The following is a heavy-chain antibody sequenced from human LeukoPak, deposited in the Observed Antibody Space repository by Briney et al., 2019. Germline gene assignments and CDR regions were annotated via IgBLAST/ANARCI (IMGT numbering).Heavy chain of an antibody. D-gene: IGHD3-10*01. CDR2: ISGSGGST. Sequence: GGSLRLSCAASGFTFSSYAMSWVRQAPGKRLEWVSAISGSGGSTYYADSVKGRFTISRDNSKNTLYLQMNSLRAEDTAVYYCANRPTLLTMVRGPDDYWGQGTLVTVSS. CDR3: ANRPTLLTMVRGPDDY. V-gene: IGHV3-23*01. CDR1: GFTFSSYA. J-gene: IGHJ4*02.